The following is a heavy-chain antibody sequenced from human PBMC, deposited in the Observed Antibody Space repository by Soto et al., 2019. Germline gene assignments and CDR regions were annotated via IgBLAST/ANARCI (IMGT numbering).Heavy chain of an antibody. CDR1: GYTSAGYW. CDR2: IYPGDSDT. D-gene: IGHD2-2*01. Sequence: GESLKVPCKGLGYTSAGYWIGWVCQMHGKGLEWMGIIYPGDSDTRYSPSFQGQVTISAEKSIHSAYRQWSSLNASDTSMYYCGVQQKLPWVNYWGQGTLVTVYS. V-gene: IGHV5-51*01. CDR3: GVQQKLPWVNY. J-gene: IGHJ4*02.